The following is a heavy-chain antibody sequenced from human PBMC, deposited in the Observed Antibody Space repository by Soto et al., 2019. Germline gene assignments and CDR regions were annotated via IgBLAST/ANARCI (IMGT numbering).Heavy chain of an antibody. CDR2: IYHSGRT. D-gene: IGHD4-17*01. CDR1: GGSISSGGYS. Sequence: QLQLQESGSGLVKPSQTLSLTCAVSGGSISSGGYSWSWIRQPPGKGLESIGYIYHSGRTYYNPSLKSRVTIAVDRSKNQCSLKLSSVTAADTAVYYCARGMTTVTTFDYWGQGTLVTVSS. CDR3: ARGMTTVTTFDY. J-gene: IGHJ4*02. V-gene: IGHV4-30-2*01.